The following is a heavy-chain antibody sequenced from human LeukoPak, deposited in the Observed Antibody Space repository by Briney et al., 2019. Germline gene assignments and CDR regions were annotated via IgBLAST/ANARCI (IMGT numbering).Heavy chain of an antibody. CDR2: ISGSGGST. CDR1: GFTFSSYA. J-gene: IGHJ4*02. V-gene: IGHV3-23*01. Sequence: PGGSLRLSCAASGFTFSSYAMSWVRQAPGKGLEWVSAISGSGGSTYYADSVKGRFTISRDNSKNTLYLQMNGLRAEDTAVYYCAKDSGISSGWYKGTYYFDYWGQGTLVTVSS. D-gene: IGHD6-19*01. CDR3: AKDSGISSGWYKGTYYFDY.